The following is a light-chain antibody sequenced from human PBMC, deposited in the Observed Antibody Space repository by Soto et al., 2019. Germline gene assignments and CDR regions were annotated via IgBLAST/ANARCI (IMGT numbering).Light chain of an antibody. V-gene: IGLV2-8*01. CDR1: SSDLGNHNF. CDR2: EVS. Sequence: QSALTQPPSASGSPGQSVSISCTGSSSDLGNHNFVSWYQQYPGKAPKLMIFEVSKRPSGVPDRFSASKSGNTASLTVSGLQADDEADYYCSSYAGGDTPVLFGGGTKLTVL. CDR3: SSYAGGDTPVL. J-gene: IGLJ3*02.